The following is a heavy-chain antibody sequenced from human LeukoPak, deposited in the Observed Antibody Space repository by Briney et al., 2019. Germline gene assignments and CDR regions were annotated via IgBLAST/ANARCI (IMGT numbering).Heavy chain of an antibody. V-gene: IGHV4-38-2*02. CDR2: IYHSGST. CDR3: ARDLTGGSSWYQCYFDY. CDR1: GYSISSGYY. J-gene: IGHJ4*02. Sequence: SETLSLTGTVSGYSISSGYYWGWIRQPPGKGLGWIGSIYHSGSTYYNPSLKSRVTISVDTSKNQFSLKLSSVTAPDTAVYYCARDLTGGSSWYQCYFDYWGQGTLVTVSS. D-gene: IGHD6-13*01.